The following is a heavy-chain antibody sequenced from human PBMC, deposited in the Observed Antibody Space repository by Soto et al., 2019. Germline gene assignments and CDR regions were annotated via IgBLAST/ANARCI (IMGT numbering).Heavy chain of an antibody. CDR2: IKREGSRK. CDR3: ARTNNWNYYGY. CDR1: GFTFSSYW. J-gene: IGHJ4*02. V-gene: IGHV3-7*01. Sequence: AGGSLRLSCAASGFTFSSYWMHWVRQAPGKGLEWVSNIKREGSRKNYADSVKGRFTISRDNAKNTLYLQMNSLRAEDTAVYYCARTNNWNYYGYWGQGTLVTVSS. D-gene: IGHD1-20*01.